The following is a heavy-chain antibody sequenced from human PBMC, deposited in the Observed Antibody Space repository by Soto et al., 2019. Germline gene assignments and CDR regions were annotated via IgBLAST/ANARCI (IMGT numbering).Heavy chain of an antibody. Sequence: PGGSLRLSCAASGFTFSDYYMSWIRQAPGKGLEWVSYISSSGSTIYYADSVKGRFTISRDNAKNSLYLQMNSLRAEDTAVYYCARSSPPPPGLYCSSTSCYSTFEAPSNPYYGMDVWGQGTTVTVSS. V-gene: IGHV3-11*01. CDR2: ISSSGSTI. CDR1: GFTFSDYY. CDR3: ARSSPPPPGLYCSSTSCYSTFEAPSNPYYGMDV. J-gene: IGHJ6*02. D-gene: IGHD2-2*02.